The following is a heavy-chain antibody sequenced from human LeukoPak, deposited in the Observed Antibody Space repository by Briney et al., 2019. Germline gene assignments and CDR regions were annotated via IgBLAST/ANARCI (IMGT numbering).Heavy chain of an antibody. V-gene: IGHV4-34*01. J-gene: IGHJ4*02. Sequence: SETLSLTCAVYGGSFSGYYWSWIRQPPGKGLEWIGEINHSGSTNYNPSLKSRVTVSVDTSKNQFSPKLSSVTAADTAVYYCARGRGAARLDYWGQGTLVTVSS. D-gene: IGHD6-6*01. CDR1: GGSFSGYY. CDR2: INHSGST. CDR3: ARGRGAARLDY.